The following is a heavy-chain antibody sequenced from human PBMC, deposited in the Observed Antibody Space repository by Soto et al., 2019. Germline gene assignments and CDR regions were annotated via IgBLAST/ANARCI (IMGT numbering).Heavy chain of an antibody. CDR3: ARERPWIPRQYYFDY. CDR2: IYSGGST. D-gene: IGHD5-18*01. CDR1: GFTVSSNY. J-gene: IGHJ4*02. Sequence: EVQLVESGGGLVQPGGSLRLSCAASGFTVSSNYMSWVRQAPGKGLEWVSVIYSGGSTYYADSVKGRFTISRDNSKNTLYLQMSRLSAEDTAVYYCARERPWIPRQYYFDYWGQGTLVTVSS. V-gene: IGHV3-66*01.